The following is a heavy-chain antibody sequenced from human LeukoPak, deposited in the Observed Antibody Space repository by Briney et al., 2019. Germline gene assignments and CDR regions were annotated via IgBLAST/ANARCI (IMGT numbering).Heavy chain of an antibody. CDR3: ARGPGPIAGAKNPFDI. V-gene: IGHV3-30*01. J-gene: IGHJ3*02. D-gene: IGHD1-26*01. Sequence: GGSLRLSCAASGLTFSSYAMHWVRQAPGKGLEWVAVISYDGSNKYYADSVMGRFTISGDKSKNTLYLQMNSLRPEDTAFYYCARGPGPIAGAKNPFDIWGQGTMVTVSS. CDR2: ISYDGSNK. CDR1: GLTFSSYA.